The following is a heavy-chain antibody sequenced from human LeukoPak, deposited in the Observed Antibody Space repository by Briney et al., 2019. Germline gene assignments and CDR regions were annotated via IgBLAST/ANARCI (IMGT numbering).Heavy chain of an antibody. D-gene: IGHD3-22*01. Sequence: SVKVSCKASGGTFSSYAISWVRQAPGQGLEWMGGIIPIFGTANYAQKFQGRVTITADESTSTAYMELSSLRSEDTAVYYCARSSRYYYDSSGYEADYWGQGTLVTVSS. V-gene: IGHV1-69*13. CDR3: ARSSRYYYDSSGYEADY. CDR1: GGTFSSYA. CDR2: IIPIFGTA. J-gene: IGHJ4*02.